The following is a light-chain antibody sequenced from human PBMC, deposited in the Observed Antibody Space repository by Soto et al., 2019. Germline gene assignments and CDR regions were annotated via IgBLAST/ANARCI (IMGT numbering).Light chain of an antibody. CDR3: QQYNSYPRT. J-gene: IGKJ1*01. CDR1: QSISSW. V-gene: IGKV1-5*01. Sequence: DIQMTQSPSTLSASVGDRVTITCRASQSISSWLAWYQQKPGKAPKLLIYDASSLESGVPSRFSGSGSGTELTLNISRLQPDDFATYYCQQYNSYPRTFGQGTKVEIK. CDR2: DAS.